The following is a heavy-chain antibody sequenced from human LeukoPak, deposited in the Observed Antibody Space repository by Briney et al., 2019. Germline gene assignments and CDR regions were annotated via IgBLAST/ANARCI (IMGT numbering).Heavy chain of an antibody. Sequence: SETLSLTCTVSGGSISSYYWSWIRQPPGKGLEWIGYIYYSGSTNYNPSLKSRVTISVDTSKNQFSLKLSSVTAADTAVYYCARRPYSGSYYDFDYWGQGTLVTVSS. J-gene: IGHJ4*02. CDR2: IYYSGST. CDR3: ARRPYSGSYYDFDY. V-gene: IGHV4-59*12. D-gene: IGHD1-26*01. CDR1: GGSISSYY.